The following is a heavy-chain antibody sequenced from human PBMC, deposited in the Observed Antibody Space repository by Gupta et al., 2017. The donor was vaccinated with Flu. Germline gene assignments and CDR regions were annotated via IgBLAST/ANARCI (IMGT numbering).Heavy chain of an antibody. Sequence: QLQLQESGPGLVKPSETLSLTCTVSGGSISSSSYYWGWIRQPPGKGLEWIGSIYYSGSTYYNPSLKSRVTISVDTSKNQFSLKLSSVTAADTAVYYCARVISSSWYRDPGPFDIWGQGTMVTVSS. CDR2: IYYSGST. CDR1: GGSISSSSYY. V-gene: IGHV4-39*01. D-gene: IGHD6-13*01. J-gene: IGHJ3*02. CDR3: ARVISSSWYRDPGPFDI.